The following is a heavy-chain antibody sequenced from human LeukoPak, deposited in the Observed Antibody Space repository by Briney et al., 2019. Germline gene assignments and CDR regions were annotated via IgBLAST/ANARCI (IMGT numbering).Heavy chain of an antibody. CDR3: ARERNGRLEGPLSVVAFDI. CDR2: IYYSGST. J-gene: IGHJ3*02. V-gene: IGHV4-30-4*08. D-gene: IGHD4-23*01. CDR1: GGSISSGDYY. Sequence: SQTLSLTCTVSGGSISSGDYYWSWIRQPPGKGLEWIGYIYYSGSTYYNPSLKSRVTISVDTSKNQFSLKLSSVTAADTAVYYCARERNGRLEGPLSVVAFDIWGQGTMVTVSS.